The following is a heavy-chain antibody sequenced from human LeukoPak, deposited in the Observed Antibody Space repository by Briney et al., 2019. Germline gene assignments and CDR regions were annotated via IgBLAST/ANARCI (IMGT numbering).Heavy chain of an antibody. D-gene: IGHD3-10*01. J-gene: IGHJ4*02. CDR2: IRYDGSNK. V-gene: IGHV3-30*02. CDR3: AKDGNYYGSGSYYSL. CDR1: GFTFVNYG. Sequence: GGSLRLSCAASGFTFVNYGMHWVRQAPGKGLEWVAFIRYDGSNKYYADSVKGRFTISRDNSKNTLYLQMNSLRAEDTAVYYCAKDGNYYGSGSYYSLWGQGTLVTVSS.